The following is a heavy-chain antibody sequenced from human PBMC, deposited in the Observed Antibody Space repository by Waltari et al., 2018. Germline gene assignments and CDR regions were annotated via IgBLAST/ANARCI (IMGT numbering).Heavy chain of an antibody. D-gene: IGHD3-10*01. CDR3: ARVGYYGSGSWNWFDP. CDR2: IYYSGSA. V-gene: IGHV4-59*01. CDR1: GGSISSYY. J-gene: IGHJ5*02. Sequence: QVQLQESGPGLVKPSETLSLTCTVSGGSISSYYWSWIRQPPGKGLEWIGYIYYSGSANYNPSLKSRVTISVDTSKNQFSLKLSSVTAADTAVYYCARVGYYGSGSWNWFDPWGQGTLVTVSS.